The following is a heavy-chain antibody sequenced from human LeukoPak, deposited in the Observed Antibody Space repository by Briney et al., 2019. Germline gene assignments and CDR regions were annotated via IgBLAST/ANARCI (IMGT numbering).Heavy chain of an antibody. CDR2: ISSSGSTI. V-gene: IGHV3-48*03. Sequence: GGSLRLSCAASGFTFSSYEMNWVRQAPGKGLEWLSYISSSGSTIYYADSVKGRFTISRDNAKNSLYLQMNSLRGEDTAVYYCAGVEAVTTAGGAVDYWGQGTLVTVSS. J-gene: IGHJ4*02. CDR3: AGVEAVTTAGGAVDY. D-gene: IGHD4-17*01. CDR1: GFTFSSYE.